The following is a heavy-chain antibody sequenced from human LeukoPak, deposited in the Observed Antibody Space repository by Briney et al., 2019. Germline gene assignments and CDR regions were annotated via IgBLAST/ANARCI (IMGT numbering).Heavy chain of an antibody. CDR3: ARDQQAIPYAFDI. CDR2: ISSSSSNI. V-gene: IGHV3-48*01. CDR1: GFSFSSYS. J-gene: IGHJ3*02. Sequence: GGSLRLSCAASGFSFSSYSMNWVRQAPGKGLEWVSYISSSSSNINYADSVKGRFTTFRDNAKNSLYLQMNSLRAEDTAVYYCARDQQAIPYAFDIWGQGTMVTVSS. D-gene: IGHD2-2*01.